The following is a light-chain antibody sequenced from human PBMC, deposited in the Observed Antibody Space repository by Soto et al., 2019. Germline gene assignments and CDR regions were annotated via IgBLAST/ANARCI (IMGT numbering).Light chain of an antibody. J-gene: IGKJ1*01. Sequence: IQMTQSPSSLSVSVRDRVTITCRASQTISSWLAWYQQKPGKAPKLLIYKASTLKSGVPSRFSGSGSGTDFTLTIRSLQPEDFATYHCQQLSSYPVTFGQGTKVDI. CDR3: QQLSSYPVT. V-gene: IGKV1-5*03. CDR2: KAS. CDR1: QTISSW.